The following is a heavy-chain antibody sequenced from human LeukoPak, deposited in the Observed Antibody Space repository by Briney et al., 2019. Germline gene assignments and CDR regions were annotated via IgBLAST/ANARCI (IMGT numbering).Heavy chain of an antibody. CDR2: IKSKTDGGTT. J-gene: IGHJ6*02. V-gene: IGHV3-15*07. Sequence: PGGSLRLSCAASGSTFSNAWMNWVRQAPGKGLEWVGRIKSKTDGGTTDYAAPVKGRFTISRDDSKNTLYLQMNSLKTEDTAVYYCTTDEAEYYDFWSGYYTSYYGMDVWGQGTTVTVSS. CDR1: GSTFSNAW. D-gene: IGHD3-3*01. CDR3: TTDEAEYYDFWSGYYTSYYGMDV.